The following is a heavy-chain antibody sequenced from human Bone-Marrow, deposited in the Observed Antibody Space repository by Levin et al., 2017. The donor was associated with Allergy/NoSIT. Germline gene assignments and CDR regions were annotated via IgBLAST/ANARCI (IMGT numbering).Heavy chain of an antibody. Sequence: SQTLSLTCTVSGGSISSYYWSWIRQPPGKGLEWIGYIYYSGSTNYNPSLKSRVTISVDTSKNQFSLKLSSVTAADTAVYYCARGDSGSSSPRWSEFDYWGQGTLVTVSS. CDR1: GGSISSYY. CDR3: ARGDSGSSSPRWSEFDY. D-gene: IGHD1-26*01. CDR2: IYYSGST. V-gene: IGHV4-59*01. J-gene: IGHJ4*02.